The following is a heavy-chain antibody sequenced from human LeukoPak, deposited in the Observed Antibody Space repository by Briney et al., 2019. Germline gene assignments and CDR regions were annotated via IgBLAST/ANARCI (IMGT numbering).Heavy chain of an antibody. CDR1: GYTFTSYG. CDR2: ISAYNGNT. CDR3: ARDLAPGSVPAAGDNWFDP. D-gene: IGHD2-2*01. Sequence: ASVKVSCKASGYTFTSYGISWVRQAPGQGLEWMGWISAYNGNTNYAQKLQGRVTMTTDKSTSTAYMELSSLRSEDTAVYYCARDLAPGSVPAAGDNWFDPWGQGTLVTVSS. J-gene: IGHJ5*02. V-gene: IGHV1-18*01.